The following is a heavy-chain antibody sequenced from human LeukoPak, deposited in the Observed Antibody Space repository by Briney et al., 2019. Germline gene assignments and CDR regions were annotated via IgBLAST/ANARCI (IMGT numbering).Heavy chain of an antibody. J-gene: IGHJ4*02. CDR2: INPNSGGT. D-gene: IGHD3-9*01. V-gene: IGHV1-2*02. Sequence: GASVKVSCKASGYTFTGYYMHWVRQAPGQGLEWMGWINPNSGGTNYAQKFQGRVTMTRDTSISTAYMELSRLRSDDTAVYYCARGRDYDILTGYGAIGYWGQGTLVTVSS. CDR3: ARGRDYDILTGYGAIGY. CDR1: GYTFTGYY.